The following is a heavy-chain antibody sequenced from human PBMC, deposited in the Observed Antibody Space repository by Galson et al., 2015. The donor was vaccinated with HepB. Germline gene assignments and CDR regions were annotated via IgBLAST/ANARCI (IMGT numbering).Heavy chain of an antibody. CDR3: ARDFEGGYSYGYSPFDY. V-gene: IGHV1-69*04. D-gene: IGHD5-18*01. CDR2: IIPILGIA. Sequence: SVKVSCKASGGTFSSYTISWVRQAPGQGLEWMGRIIPILGIANYAQKFQGRVTITADKSTSTAYMELSSLRSEDTAVYYCARDFEGGYSYGYSPFDYWGQGTLVTVSS. J-gene: IGHJ4*02. CDR1: GGTFSSYT.